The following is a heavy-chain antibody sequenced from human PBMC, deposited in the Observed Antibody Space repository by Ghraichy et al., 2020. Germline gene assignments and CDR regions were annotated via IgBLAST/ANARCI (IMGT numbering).Heavy chain of an antibody. Sequence: GGSLRLSCAASGFTFSSYAMSWVRQAPGKGLEWVSAISGSGGSTYYADSVKGRFTISRDNSKNTLYLQMNSLRAEDTAVYYCANGCSGGSCHGDYWGQGTLVTVSS. D-gene: IGHD2-15*01. CDR2: ISGSGGST. J-gene: IGHJ4*02. CDR1: GFTFSSYA. V-gene: IGHV3-23*01. CDR3: ANGCSGGSCHGDY.